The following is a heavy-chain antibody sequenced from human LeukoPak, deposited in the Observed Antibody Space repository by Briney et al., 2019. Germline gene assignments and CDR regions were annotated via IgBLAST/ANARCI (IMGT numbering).Heavy chain of an antibody. Sequence: SGPTLLNPAPTLTLTCSFSGFALPTHGVGVGWIRQPPAKALEWLAVISWNDDKHYSPFLKSRLTITKDASKEQVVLTVTNSDPADTATYYCARFQVTGTYLFDYWGQGTLVTVSS. D-gene: IGHD1-7*01. CDR3: ARFQVTGTYLFDY. CDR2: ISWNDDK. J-gene: IGHJ4*02. CDR1: GFALPTHGVG. V-gene: IGHV2-5*01.